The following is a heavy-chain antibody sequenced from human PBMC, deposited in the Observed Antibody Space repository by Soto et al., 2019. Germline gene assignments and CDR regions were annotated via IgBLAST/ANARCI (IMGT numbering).Heavy chain of an antibody. V-gene: IGHV4-34*01. CDR1: GGSFSGYY. Sequence: SETLSLTCAVYGGSFSGYYWSWIRQPPGKGLEWIGEINHSGSTNYNPSLKSRVTISVDTSKNQFSLKLSSVTAADTAVYYCARVFGSVRGVIRTHYGMDVWGQGTTVTVSS. J-gene: IGHJ6*02. CDR3: ARVFGSVRGVIRTHYGMDV. CDR2: INHSGST. D-gene: IGHD3-10*01.